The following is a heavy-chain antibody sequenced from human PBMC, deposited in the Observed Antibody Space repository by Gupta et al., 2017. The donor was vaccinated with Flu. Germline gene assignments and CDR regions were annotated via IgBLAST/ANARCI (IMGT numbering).Heavy chain of an antibody. CDR2: VNPHSGTT. J-gene: IGHJ5*02. D-gene: IGHD2-2*02. Sequence: VQLVQSGTDVKKPGASVKVSCKASGYTFTGYYIPWVRQAPGQGLEWMGRVNPHSGTTNYEQKFQGRVTLAMDTSISTAYMELTRLTSDDTAVYYCAREKFCSTASCYRWFDPWGQGTLVIVSS. CDR3: AREKFCSTASCYRWFDP. CDR1: GYTFTGYY. V-gene: IGHV1-2*06.